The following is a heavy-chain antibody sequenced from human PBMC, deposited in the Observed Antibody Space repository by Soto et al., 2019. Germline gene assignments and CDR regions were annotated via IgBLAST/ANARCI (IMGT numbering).Heavy chain of an antibody. CDR1: GGSISNYY. CDR2: IYYSGST. J-gene: IGHJ5*02. V-gene: IGHV4-59*01. CDR3: AGEHCSSTTCFPGAWFDP. Sequence: SETLSLTCTVSGGSISNYYWSWIRQPPRKGLEWIGYIYYSGSTSYNPSLKSRVTISVDTSKNQFSLKLSSVTAADTAVYYCAGEHCSSTTCFPGAWFDPWGQGTMVTVYS. D-gene: IGHD2-2*01.